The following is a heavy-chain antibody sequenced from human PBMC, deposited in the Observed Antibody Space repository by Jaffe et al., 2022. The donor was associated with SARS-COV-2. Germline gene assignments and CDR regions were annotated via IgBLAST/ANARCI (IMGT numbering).Heavy chain of an antibody. D-gene: IGHD3-16*02. CDR2: INPSGGST. V-gene: IGHV1-46*01. J-gene: IGHJ6*02. CDR1: GYTFTSYY. Sequence: QVQLVQSGAEVKKPGASVKVSCKASGYTFTSYYMHWVRQAPGQGLEWMGIINPSGGSTSYAQKFQGRVTMTRDTSTSTVYMELSSLRSEDTAVYYCARDPIPFGGVIVTKFYYYYGMDVWGQGTTVTVSS. CDR3: ARDPIPFGGVIVTKFYYYYGMDV.